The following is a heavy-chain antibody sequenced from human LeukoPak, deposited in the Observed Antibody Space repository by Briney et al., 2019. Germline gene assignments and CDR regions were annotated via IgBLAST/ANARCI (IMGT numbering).Heavy chain of an antibody. CDR1: GFTFSSYE. CDR2: ISSSGSAI. J-gene: IGHJ4*02. CDR3: ARGGSLGY. V-gene: IGHV3-48*03. D-gene: IGHD6-19*01. Sequence: GGSLRLSCAASGFTFSSYEMNWVRQAPGKGLEWVPKISSSGSAIYYADSVKGRFTISRDNAKSRLYLQMNSLRAEDTAVYYCARGGSLGYWGQGTLVTVSS.